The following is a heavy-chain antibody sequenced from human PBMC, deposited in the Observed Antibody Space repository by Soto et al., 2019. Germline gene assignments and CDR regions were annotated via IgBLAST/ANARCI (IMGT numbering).Heavy chain of an antibody. V-gene: IGHV4-34*01. CDR3: ARGLARFGELLFRYYYYYYGMDV. J-gene: IGHJ6*02. CDR1: GGSFSGLY. D-gene: IGHD3-10*01. CDR2: INHSGST. Sequence: QTLSLTCAVFGGSFSGLYWSWFRQPPGKGLEWIGEINHSGSTNYNPSLKSRVTISVDTSKNQFSLKLSSVTAADTAVYYCARGLARFGELLFRYYYYYYGMDVWGQGTTVTVSS.